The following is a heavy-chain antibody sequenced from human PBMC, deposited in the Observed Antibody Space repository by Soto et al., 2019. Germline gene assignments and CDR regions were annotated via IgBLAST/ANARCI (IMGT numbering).Heavy chain of an antibody. D-gene: IGHD3-9*01. CDR3: ARGLRYFDWLLPKAPFDAFDI. CDR2: ISAYNGNT. CDR1: GYTFTSYG. J-gene: IGHJ3*02. V-gene: IGHV1-18*01. Sequence: ASVKVSCKASGYTFTSYGISWVRQAPGQGLEWMGWISAYNGNTNYAQKLQGRVTMTTDTSTSTAYMELRSLRSDYTAVYYCARGLRYFDWLLPKAPFDAFDIWGQGTMVTVS.